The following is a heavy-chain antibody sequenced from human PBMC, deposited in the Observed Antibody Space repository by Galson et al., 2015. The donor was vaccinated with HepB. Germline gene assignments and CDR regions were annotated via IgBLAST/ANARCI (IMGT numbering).Heavy chain of an antibody. CDR1: GFTFSNAW. CDR3: TTEPLGSPFDY. V-gene: IGHV3-15*01. CDR2: IKSKTDGGTT. Sequence: SLRLSCAASGFTFSNAWMSWVRQAPGKGLEWVGRIKSKTDGGTTDYAAPVKGRFTISRDDSKNTLYLQMNSLKTEDTAVYYCTTEPLGSPFDYWGQGTLVTVSS. J-gene: IGHJ4*02. D-gene: IGHD6-19*01.